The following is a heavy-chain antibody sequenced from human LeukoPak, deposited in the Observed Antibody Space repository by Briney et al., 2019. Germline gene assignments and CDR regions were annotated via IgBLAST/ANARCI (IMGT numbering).Heavy chain of an antibody. Sequence: PSETLSLTCAVSGYSISSGYYWGWIRQPPGKGLEWIGSIYHSGSTYYNPSLKSRVTISVDTSKNQFSLKLSSVTAADTAVYYCVRALPDDYGDYRSYYFWGQGTLVTVSS. CDR3: VRALPDDYGDYRSYYF. V-gene: IGHV4-38-2*01. CDR1: GYSISSGYY. J-gene: IGHJ3*01. CDR2: IYHSGST. D-gene: IGHD4-17*01.